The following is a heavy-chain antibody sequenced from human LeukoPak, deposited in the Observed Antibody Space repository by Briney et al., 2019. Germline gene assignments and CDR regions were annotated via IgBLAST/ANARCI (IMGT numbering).Heavy chain of an antibody. V-gene: IGHV3-30*18. Sequence: GGSLRLSCAASGFTFSSYGMHWVRQAPGKGLEWVAVISYDGSNKYYADSVKGRFTISRDNSKNTLYLQMNSLRAEDTAVYYCAKSSGDRYSGSYYNSWFDPLGPGNPGHRLL. CDR1: GFTFSSYG. J-gene: IGHJ5*02. CDR2: ISYDGSNK. D-gene: IGHD1-26*01. CDR3: AKSSGDRYSGSYYNSWFDP.